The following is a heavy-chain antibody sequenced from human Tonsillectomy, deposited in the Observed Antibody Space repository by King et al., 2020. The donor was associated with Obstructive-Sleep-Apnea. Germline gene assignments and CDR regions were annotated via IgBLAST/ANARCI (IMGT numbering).Heavy chain of an antibody. Sequence: QVQLQESGPGLVRPSETLSLTCTVSGGSISSYYWTWIRQTPGKGLEWIGYIYYSGSTNYNPSLKSRVTISVDTSKNQFSLKLSSVTAADTAVYYCSRSYASGRYNSHELVHGGYDYWGQGTLVTVSS. V-gene: IGHV4-59*08. CDR2: IYYSGST. D-gene: IGHD3-10*01. CDR3: SRSYASGRYNSHELVHGGYDY. CDR1: GGSISSYY. J-gene: IGHJ4*02.